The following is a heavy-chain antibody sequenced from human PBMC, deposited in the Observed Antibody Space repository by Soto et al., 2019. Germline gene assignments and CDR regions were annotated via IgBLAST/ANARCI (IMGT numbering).Heavy chain of an antibody. V-gene: IGHV1-69*02. Sequence: SVKVSCKASGGTFSSYTISWVRQAPGQGLEWMGRIIPILGIANYAQKFQGRVTITADKSTSTAYMELNSLGAEDTAVYYCAELLVGPPYPWGQGALVTVSS. CDR2: IIPILGIA. J-gene: IGHJ5*02. CDR3: AELLVGPPYP. D-gene: IGHD1-26*01. CDR1: GGTFSSYT.